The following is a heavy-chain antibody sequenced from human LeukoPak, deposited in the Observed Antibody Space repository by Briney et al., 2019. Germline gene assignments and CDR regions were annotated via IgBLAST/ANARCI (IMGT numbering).Heavy chain of an antibody. V-gene: IGHV3-21*01. Sequence: GGSLRLSCAASGFIFSTYAMSWVRQAPGKGLEWVSSISSSSSYIYYADSVKGRFTISRDNAKNSLYLQMNSLRAEGTAVYYCAELGITMIGGVWGKGTTVTISS. J-gene: IGHJ6*04. CDR3: AELGITMIGGV. CDR2: ISSSSSYI. D-gene: IGHD3-10*02. CDR1: GFIFSTYA.